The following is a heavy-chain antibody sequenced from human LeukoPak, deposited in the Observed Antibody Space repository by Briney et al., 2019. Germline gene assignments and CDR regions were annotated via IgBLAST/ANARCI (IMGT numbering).Heavy chain of an antibody. J-gene: IGHJ4*02. CDR3: AKGYGSGSYYNLSSY. D-gene: IGHD3-10*01. Sequence: PGGSLRLSCAASGFTVSSNYVSWVRQAPGKGLEWVSAISGSGGSTYYADSVKGRFTISRDNSKNTLYLQMNSLRAEDTAVYYCAKGYGSGSYYNLSSYWGQGTLVTVSS. CDR1: GFTVSSNY. CDR2: ISGSGGST. V-gene: IGHV3-23*01.